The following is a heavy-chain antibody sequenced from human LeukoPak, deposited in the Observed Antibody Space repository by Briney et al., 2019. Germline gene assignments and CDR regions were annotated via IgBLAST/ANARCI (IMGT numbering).Heavy chain of an antibody. J-gene: IGHJ6*03. D-gene: IGHD2-2*01. CDR1: GFTFSSYA. Sequence: PGGSLRLSCAASGFTFSSYAMHWVRQAPGKGLEYVSAISSNGGSTYYANSVKGRFTISRDNSKNTLYLQMGSLRAEDMAVYYCARGLYCSSTSCYSANYYYYYMDVWGKGTTVTVSS. CDR3: ARGLYCSSTSCYSANYYYYYMDV. V-gene: IGHV3-64*01. CDR2: ISSNGGST.